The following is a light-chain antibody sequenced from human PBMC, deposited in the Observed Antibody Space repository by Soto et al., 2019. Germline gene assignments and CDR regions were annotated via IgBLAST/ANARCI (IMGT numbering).Light chain of an antibody. CDR1: QSLLHITGETF. V-gene: IGKV2D-29*02. CDR3: MQSTQLPPT. CDR2: EVS. J-gene: IGKJ5*01. Sequence: VMTQTKLSLSVAPGQPASISCKSSQSLLHITGETFLFWYLQKPGQSPQLLIYEVSTRVSGVPDRFSGSGSGTDFTLEISRVETDDVGIYYCMQSTQLPPTFGQGRLLEIK.